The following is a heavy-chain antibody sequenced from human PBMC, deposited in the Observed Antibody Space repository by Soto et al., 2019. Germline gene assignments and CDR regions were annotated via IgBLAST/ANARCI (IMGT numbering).Heavy chain of an antibody. J-gene: IGHJ3*02. V-gene: IGHV4-59*01. CDR1: GGSISSYY. D-gene: IGHD6-13*01. CDR2: IYYSGST. Sequence: PSETLSLTCTVSGGSISSYYWSWIRQPPGKGLEWTGYIYYSGSTNYNPSLKSRVTISVDTSKNQFSLKLSSVTAADTAVYYCARDPTTGYSSSWYSIAGQVNAFDIWGQGTKVTVSS. CDR3: ARDPTTGYSSSWYSIAGQVNAFDI.